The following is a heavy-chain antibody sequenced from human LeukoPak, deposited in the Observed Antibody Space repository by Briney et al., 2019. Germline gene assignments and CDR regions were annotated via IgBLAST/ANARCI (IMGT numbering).Heavy chain of an antibody. CDR2: INHSGST. CDR1: GGSFSDYY. D-gene: IGHD1-20*01. V-gene: IGHV4-34*01. Sequence: SETLSLTCAVYGGSFSDYYWSWIRQPPGKGLEWIGEINHSGSTNYNPSLKSRVTISVDTSKNQFSLKLSSVTAADTAVYYCAGNNWNDGYLLWGQGTLVTVSS. J-gene: IGHJ4*02. CDR3: AGNNWNDGYLL.